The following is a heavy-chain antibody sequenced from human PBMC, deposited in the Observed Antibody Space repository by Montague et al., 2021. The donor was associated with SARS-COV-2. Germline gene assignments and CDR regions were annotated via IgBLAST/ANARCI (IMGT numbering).Heavy chain of an antibody. CDR2: IHHTGST. Sequence: SETLSLTCAVYGGSFSGYYWSWIRQPPGKGLEWIGQIHHTGSTIHKPSLKSRVTISEDTSKNQFSLKMTSVTAADTAVYYCARGGHQLRFGLDVWGHGTLVTVSS. CDR1: GGSFSGYY. V-gene: IGHV4-34*01. D-gene: IGHD3-16*01. J-gene: IGHJ4*01. CDR3: ARGGHQLRFGLDV.